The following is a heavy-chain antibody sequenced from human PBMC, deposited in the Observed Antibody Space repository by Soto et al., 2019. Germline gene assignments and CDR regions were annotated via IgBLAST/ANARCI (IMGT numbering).Heavy chain of an antibody. CDR3: GRGAYGDPVDF. D-gene: IGHD4-17*01. CDR2: MNPEVTTI. Sequence: GGSLRLSCAASGFTLSNYWMHWARQAPGKGLVWVSRMNPEVTTISYADSVKGRFTISIDNARDTLHLEMNSLRADDTAVYYCGRGAYGDPVDFWGQGTLVTVSS. CDR1: GFTLSNYW. J-gene: IGHJ4*02. V-gene: IGHV3-74*01.